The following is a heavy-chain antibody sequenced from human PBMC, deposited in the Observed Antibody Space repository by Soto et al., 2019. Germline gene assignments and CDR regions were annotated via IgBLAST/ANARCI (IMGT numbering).Heavy chain of an antibody. CDR1: GGSLSNYY. V-gene: IGHV4-59*01. J-gene: IGHJ6*02. CDR2: IYYSGNT. CDR3: ARDHNYKAGWGAAAEYYYYGMDV. D-gene: IGHD6-13*01. Sequence: SETLSLTCTVSGGSLSNYYWSWIRQPPGKGLEWIGYIYYSGNTNYNPSLKSRVTISVDTSKNQFSLKLSSVTAADTAVYYCARDHNYKAGWGAAAEYYYYGMDVWGQGTTVT.